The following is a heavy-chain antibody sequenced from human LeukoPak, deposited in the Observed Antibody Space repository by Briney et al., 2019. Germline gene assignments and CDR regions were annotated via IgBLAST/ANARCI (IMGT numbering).Heavy chain of an antibody. CDR1: GFTFSSYV. J-gene: IGHJ6*02. CDR2: ISYDGSNK. CDR3: AKDKSHTSYYYYYGMDV. D-gene: IGHD5-18*01. Sequence: PGGSLRLSCAASGFTFSSYVMHWVRQAPGKGLEWVAVISYDGSNKYYADSVKGRFTISRDNSKNTLYLQMNSLRAEDTAVYYCAKDKSHTSYYYYYGMDVWGQGTTVTVSS. V-gene: IGHV3-30-3*01.